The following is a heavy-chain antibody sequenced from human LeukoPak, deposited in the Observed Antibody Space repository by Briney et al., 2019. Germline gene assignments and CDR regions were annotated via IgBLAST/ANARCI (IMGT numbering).Heavy chain of an antibody. D-gene: IGHD3-10*01. CDR2: IYYSGST. CDR3: ARLAHYYGSGSYYMRAYYFDY. J-gene: IGHJ4*02. Sequence: SETLSLTCTVSGDSISSSSSYWGWIRQPPGEGLEWIGSIYYSGSTYYNTSLKSRVTISVDTSKNQFSLKLSSVTAADTAVYYCARLAHYYGSGSYYMRAYYFDYWGQGTLVIVSS. V-gene: IGHV4-39*01. CDR1: GDSISSSSSY.